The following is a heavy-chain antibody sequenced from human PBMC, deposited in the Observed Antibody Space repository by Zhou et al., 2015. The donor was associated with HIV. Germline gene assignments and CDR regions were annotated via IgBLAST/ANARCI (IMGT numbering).Heavy chain of an antibody. CDR1: GGTFSSYA. V-gene: IGHV1-69*01. CDR3: ARSPMTTVTYYYYYMDV. J-gene: IGHJ6*03. CDR2: IIPIFGTA. D-gene: IGHD4-17*01. Sequence: QVQLVQSGAEVKKPGSSVKVSCKASGGTFSSYAISWVRQAPGQGLEWMGGIIPIFGTANYAQKFQGRVTITADESTSTAYMERSSLRSEDTAVYYCARSPMTTVTYYYYYMDVWGKGTTVTVSS.